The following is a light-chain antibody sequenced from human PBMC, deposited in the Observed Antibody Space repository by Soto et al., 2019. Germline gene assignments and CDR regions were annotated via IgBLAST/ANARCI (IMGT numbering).Light chain of an antibody. CDR3: QQTYITPPT. V-gene: IGKV1-39*01. CDR1: QSISTY. CDR2: AAS. Sequence: DIQMTQSPSSLSASVGDRVTITCRGSQSISTYLNWYQQKAGLAPKLVIYAASSLQSGVPSRFSGSGSGTDFTLTICSLQPEDFATYYCQQTYITPPTFGQGTKVDIK. J-gene: IGKJ1*01.